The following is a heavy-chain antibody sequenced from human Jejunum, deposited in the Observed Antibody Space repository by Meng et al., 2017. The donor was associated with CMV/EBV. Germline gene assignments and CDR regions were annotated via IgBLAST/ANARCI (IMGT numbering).Heavy chain of an antibody. CDR1: GGSVSSGSYC. CDR2: IYYSGST. Sequence: VSGGSVSSGSYCWSWIRQPPGKGLEWIGCIYYSGSTTYNPSLKSRVTISVDTSKNQFSLKLSSVTAADTAVYYCARDVYGYYFNYWGQGTLVTVSS. D-gene: IGHD5/OR15-5a*01. J-gene: IGHJ4*02. V-gene: IGHV4-61*01. CDR3: ARDVYGYYFNY.